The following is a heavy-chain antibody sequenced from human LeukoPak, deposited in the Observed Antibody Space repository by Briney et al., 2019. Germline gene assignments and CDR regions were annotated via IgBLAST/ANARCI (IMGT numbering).Heavy chain of an antibody. V-gene: IGHV4-61*02. CDR3: ARVRVRFLENFMDV. CDR1: GGSISSGSYY. J-gene: IGHJ6*03. Sequence: PSETLSLTCTVSGGSISSGSYYWSWIRQPAGKGLEWIGRIYTSGSTNYNPSLKSRVTISVDTSKNQFSLKLSSVTAADTAVYYCARVRVRFLENFMDVWGKGTTVTVSS. D-gene: IGHD3-3*01. CDR2: IYTSGST.